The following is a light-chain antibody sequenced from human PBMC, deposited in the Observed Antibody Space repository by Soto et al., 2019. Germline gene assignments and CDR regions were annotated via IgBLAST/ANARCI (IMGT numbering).Light chain of an antibody. CDR1: QSISTY. CDR2: GAS. CDR3: QQSYSTPWT. Sequence: DIQMTQSPSSLSASVGDRFTITCRASQSISTYLNWYQQKPGKAPKLLIYGASTLQSGVPSRFTGSGSGTDFTLTISSLQPEDFATYHCQQSYSTPWTFGQGTKVEIK. V-gene: IGKV1-39*01. J-gene: IGKJ1*01.